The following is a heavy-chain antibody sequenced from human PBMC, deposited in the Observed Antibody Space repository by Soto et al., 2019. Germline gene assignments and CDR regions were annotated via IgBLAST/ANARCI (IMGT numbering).Heavy chain of an antibody. Sequence: SSETLSLTCTVSGVSINTNNYYWGWVRQPPGKGLEWIGNIFYSGSTFYNPSLRSRLTISVDTSKNQFSLRLNSVTAADAAVYYCVADRGGGSGNYYNSQGMDVWGQGTTVTVSS. CDR1: GVSINTNNYY. CDR2: IFYSGST. J-gene: IGHJ6*02. V-gene: IGHV4-39*01. CDR3: VADRGGGSGNYYNSQGMDV. D-gene: IGHD3-10*01.